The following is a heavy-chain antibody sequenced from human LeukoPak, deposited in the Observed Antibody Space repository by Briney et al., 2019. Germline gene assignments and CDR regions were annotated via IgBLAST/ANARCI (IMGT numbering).Heavy chain of an antibody. V-gene: IGHV3-11*01. Sequence: GGSLSLSCAASGFTFSDYYMNWIRQAPGKGLEWVSSISGGSRTINYADSVKGRFTTSRDNAKNSLFLQVNSLRAEDTAVYYCARAGQSDYWGQGTLVTVSS. CDR2: ISGGSRTI. J-gene: IGHJ4*02. CDR1: GFTFSDYY. CDR3: ARAGQSDY.